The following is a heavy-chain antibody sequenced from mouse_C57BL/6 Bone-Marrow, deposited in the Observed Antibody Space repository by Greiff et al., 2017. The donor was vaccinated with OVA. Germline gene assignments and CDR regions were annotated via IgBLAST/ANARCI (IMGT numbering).Heavy chain of an antibody. D-gene: IGHD1-1*01. V-gene: IGHV1-64*01. CDR1: GYTFTSYW. CDR3: ARKTTTVVYWYFDV. Sequence: VQLQQSGAELVKPGASVKVSCKASGYTFTSYWMHWVKQRPGQGLEWIGMIHPNSGSTNYNEKFKSKATLTVDKSSSTAYMQLSSLTSEDSAVYYCARKTTTVVYWYFDVWGTGTTVTVSS. CDR2: IHPNSGST. J-gene: IGHJ1*03.